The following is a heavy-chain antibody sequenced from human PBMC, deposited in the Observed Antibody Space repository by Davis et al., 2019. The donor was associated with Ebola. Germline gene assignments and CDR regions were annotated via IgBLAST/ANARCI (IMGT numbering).Heavy chain of an antibody. CDR2: IMQDGSET. Sequence: PGGSLRLSYAASGFAFNTYWMTWVRQAPGKGLEWVASIMQDGSETYYVDSVKGRFTISRDNAQNSLYLQMNRLRVEDTAVYYCARDSRDGDYDYWGQGILVIVSS. CDR1: GFAFNTYW. CDR3: ARDSRDGDYDY. D-gene: IGHD4-17*01. J-gene: IGHJ4*02. V-gene: IGHV3-7*01.